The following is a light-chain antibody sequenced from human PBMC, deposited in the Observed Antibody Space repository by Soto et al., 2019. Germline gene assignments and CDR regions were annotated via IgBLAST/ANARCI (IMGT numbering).Light chain of an antibody. J-gene: IGKJ4*01. V-gene: IGKV3-11*01. CDR1: QSVSNY. CDR2: DAS. CDR3: QQYGSSPT. Sequence: EIVLTQSPATLSLSPGERATLSCRASQSVSNYLAWYQHKPGQAPRLLISDASNRATGIPARFSGSGSGTDFTLTISSLEPEDFAVYYCQQYGSSPTFGGGTKVEIK.